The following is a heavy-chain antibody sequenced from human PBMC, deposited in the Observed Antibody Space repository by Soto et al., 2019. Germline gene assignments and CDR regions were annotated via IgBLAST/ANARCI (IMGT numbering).Heavy chain of an antibody. V-gene: IGHV1-58*01. D-gene: IGHD1-7*01. CDR1: GFPFANTA. CDR2: IVVGTGDT. Sequence: GASVKVSCKASGFPFANTAVQWVRQARGQRPDWIGLIVVGTGDTDSAQKFQERVTITRDTSTSTVYMELRSLRSDDTAVYFCAADSSNWNYAYWGQGTLVNV. J-gene: IGHJ4*02. CDR3: AADSSNWNYAY.